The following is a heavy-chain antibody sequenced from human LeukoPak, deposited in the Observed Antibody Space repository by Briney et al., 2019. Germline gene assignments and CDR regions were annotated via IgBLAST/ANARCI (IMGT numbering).Heavy chain of an antibody. CDR2: INQGGTT. CDR3: ARGRLFSGYRGNVGHEDFDY. CDR1: GGPFSGYY. D-gene: IGHD5-12*01. Sequence: SETLSLTCAVYGGPFSGYYWTRIRQPPGKGLEWIGEINQGGTTNYNPSLRSRVNILIDTSRNQFSLRLSSVTAADTAVYYCARGRLFSGYRGNVGHEDFDYWGQGSLVTVSS. V-gene: IGHV4-34*01. J-gene: IGHJ4*02.